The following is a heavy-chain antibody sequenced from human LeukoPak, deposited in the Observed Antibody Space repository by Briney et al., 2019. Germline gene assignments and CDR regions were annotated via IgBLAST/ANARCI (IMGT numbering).Heavy chain of an antibody. D-gene: IGHD6-19*01. J-gene: IGHJ5*02. Sequence: GESLKISCKGSGYSFTSYWIGWVRQMPGKGLEWMGIIYPGDSDTRYSPSFQGQVTISADKSISTAYLQWSSLKASDTAMYYCARHPPIAVAGTPAYHWFDPWGQGTLVTVSS. V-gene: IGHV5-51*01. CDR2: IYPGDSDT. CDR1: GYSFTSYW. CDR3: ARHPPIAVAGTPAYHWFDP.